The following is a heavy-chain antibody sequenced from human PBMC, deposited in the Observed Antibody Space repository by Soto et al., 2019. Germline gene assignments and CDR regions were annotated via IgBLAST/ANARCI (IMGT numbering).Heavy chain of an antibody. J-gene: IGHJ6*03. V-gene: IGHV1-8*01. D-gene: IGHD3-3*01. CDR3: ARSNYDFWSGYYVDTIYYYYYYMDV. CDR1: GYTFTSYD. CDR2: MNPNSGNT. Sequence: QVQLVQSGAEVKKPGASVKVSCKASGYTFTSYDINWVRQAPGQGLEWMGWMNPNSGNTGYAQQFQGRVTMTRNTSRSTAYKEMSSLRSDDTAVYYCARSNYDFWSGYYVDTIYYYYYYMDVWGKGTTVTVSS.